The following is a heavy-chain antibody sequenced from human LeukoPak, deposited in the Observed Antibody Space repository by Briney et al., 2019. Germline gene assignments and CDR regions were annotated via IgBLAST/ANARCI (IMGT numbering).Heavy chain of an antibody. V-gene: IGHV4-39*01. Sequence: SETLSLTCTVSGGSISSSSYYWGWIRQPPGKGLEWIGSIYYSGSTYYNPSLKSRVTISVDTSKNQFSLKLSSVTAADTAVYYCARRWYSSSRTDYWGQGTLVTVSS. D-gene: IGHD6-13*01. CDR1: GGSISSSSYY. CDR2: IYYSGST. J-gene: IGHJ4*02. CDR3: ARRWYSSSRTDY.